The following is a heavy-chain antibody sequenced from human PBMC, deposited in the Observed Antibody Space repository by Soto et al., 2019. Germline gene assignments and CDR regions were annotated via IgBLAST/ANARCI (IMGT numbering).Heavy chain of an antibody. V-gene: IGHV3-43*01. J-gene: IGHJ4*02. D-gene: IGHD1-20*01. CDR3: AKVPTPHSWNDGLDS. CDR2: INWDGSNT. Sequence: XESLRLSCAASGFNFDDYSMHWVRQAPGKGLEWVSLINWDGSNTYYADSVKGRFTISRDNSRNSVYLEMNSLRTEDTALYLCAKVPTPHSWNDGLDSWGKGTLVTVSS. CDR1: GFNFDDYS.